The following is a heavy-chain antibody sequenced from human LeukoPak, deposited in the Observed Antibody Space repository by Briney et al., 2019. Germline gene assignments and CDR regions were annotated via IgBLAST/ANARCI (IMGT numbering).Heavy chain of an antibody. D-gene: IGHD5-18*01. CDR3: AKDPLYSYGSKHYFDY. V-gene: IGHV3-23*01. CDR2: VSGSGGST. J-gene: IGHJ4*02. CDR1: GFTFSRYA. Sequence: PGGSLSLSCAASGFTFSRYAMSWVRQAPGKGLELVSVVSGSGGSTHYADSVKGRFTISRDNSKNTLYLQMNSLRAEDTAVYYCAKDPLYSYGSKHYFDYWGQGTLVTVSS.